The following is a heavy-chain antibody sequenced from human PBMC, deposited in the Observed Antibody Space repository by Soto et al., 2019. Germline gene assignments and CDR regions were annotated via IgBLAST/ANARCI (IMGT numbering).Heavy chain of an antibody. J-gene: IGHJ6*02. V-gene: IGHV4-34*01. Sequence: PSETLSLTCAVYGGSFSGYYWSWIRQPPGKGLEWIGEINHSGSTNYNPPLKSRVTISVDTSKNQFSLKLSSVTAADTAVYYCARGPSLRGYPTTPIYYYYYRMDVWGQGTTVTVSS. CDR3: ARGPSLRGYPTTPIYYYYYRMDV. CDR2: INHSGST. D-gene: IGHD3-22*01. CDR1: GGSFSGYY.